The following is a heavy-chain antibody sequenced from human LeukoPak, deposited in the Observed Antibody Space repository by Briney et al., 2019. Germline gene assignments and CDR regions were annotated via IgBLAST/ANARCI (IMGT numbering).Heavy chain of an antibody. J-gene: IGHJ6*03. CDR3: AKDGGYCSSTSCQNYYCYYMDV. D-gene: IGHD2-2*03. V-gene: IGHV3-30*02. Sequence: GGSLRLSGAASGFTFSSYGMHWVRQAPGKGLEWVAFIRYDGSNKYYADSVKGRFTISRDNSKNTLYLQMNSLRAEDTAVYYCAKDGGYCSSTSCQNYYCYYMDVWGKGTTVTVSS. CDR2: IRYDGSNK. CDR1: GFTFSSYG.